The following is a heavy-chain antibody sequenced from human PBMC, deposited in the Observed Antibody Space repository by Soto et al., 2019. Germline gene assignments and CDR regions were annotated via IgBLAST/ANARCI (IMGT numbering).Heavy chain of an antibody. CDR1: GFTFSNYW. Sequence: EVQLVESGGGLVQPGGSLRLSCAASGFTFSNYWMHWVRQGPGKGLVWASRIKFDGSTTTYADSVKGRFTISRDNAENTVYLQMSSLGAEDTAVYYCARGAYHAYYTDVWGKGTPVSVSS. D-gene: IGHD3-16*01. CDR2: IKFDGSTT. V-gene: IGHV3-74*01. J-gene: IGHJ6*03. CDR3: ARGAYHAYYTDV.